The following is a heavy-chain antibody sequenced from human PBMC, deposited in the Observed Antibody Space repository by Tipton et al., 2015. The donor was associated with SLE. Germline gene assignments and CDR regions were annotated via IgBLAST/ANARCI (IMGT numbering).Heavy chain of an antibody. CDR3: ARRWDCSGGSCQGSFGY. V-gene: IGHV1-8*01. D-gene: IGHD2-15*01. Sequence: QLVQSGPEVKKPGASVKVSCKASGYTFTSYDINWVRQATGLGLEWMGWMNPNSGDAGYALKFQGRVTMTRNISKSTAYMELSSLRSEDTAVYYCARRWDCSGGSCQGSFGYWGQGTLVTVSS. J-gene: IGHJ4*02. CDR2: MNPNSGDA. CDR1: GYTFTSYD.